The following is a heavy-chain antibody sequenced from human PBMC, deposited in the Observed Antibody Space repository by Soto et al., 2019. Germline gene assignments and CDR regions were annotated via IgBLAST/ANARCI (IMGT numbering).Heavy chain of an antibody. Sequence: EVQLLESGGGLVQPGGSLRLSCTVSGVTFSNYAMNWVRQAPGKGLEWVSNLSGSGGTTYYADSVKGRFIISRDNSKNTLYLLMNSLRAEDTALYYCAKQRADYGSGADTFYFDSWGQGALVTVSS. CDR1: GVTFSNYA. V-gene: IGHV3-23*01. CDR2: LSGSGGTT. CDR3: AKQRADYGSGADTFYFDS. J-gene: IGHJ4*02. D-gene: IGHD3-10*01.